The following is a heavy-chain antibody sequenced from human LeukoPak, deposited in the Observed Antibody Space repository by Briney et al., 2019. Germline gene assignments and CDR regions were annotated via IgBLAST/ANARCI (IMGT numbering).Heavy chain of an antibody. CDR1: GYTFNSYG. V-gene: IGHV1-18*01. Sequence: ASVKVSCKASGYTFNSYGISWVRQAPGQGLEWMGWISAYNGNTNYAQKLQGRVTMTTDTSTSTAYMELRSLRSDDTAVYYCALPVRDVGSGWYDYWGQGTLVTVSS. CDR2: ISAYNGNT. J-gene: IGHJ4*02. CDR3: ALPVRDVGSGWYDY. D-gene: IGHD6-19*01.